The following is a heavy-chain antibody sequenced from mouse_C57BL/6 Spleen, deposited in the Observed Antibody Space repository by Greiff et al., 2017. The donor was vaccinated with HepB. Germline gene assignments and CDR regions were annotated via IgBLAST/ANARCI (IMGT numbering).Heavy chain of an antibody. V-gene: IGHV1-82*01. CDR2: IYPGDGDT. J-gene: IGHJ2*01. CDR1: GYAFSSSW. CDR3: ARQLRLRFDY. Sequence: VQLQQSGPELVKPGASVKISCKASGYAFSSSWMNWVKQRPGKGLESIGRIYPGDGDTNYNGKFKGKATLTADKSSSTAYMQLSSLTSEDSAVYFCARQLRLRFDYWGQGTTLTVSS. D-gene: IGHD3-2*02.